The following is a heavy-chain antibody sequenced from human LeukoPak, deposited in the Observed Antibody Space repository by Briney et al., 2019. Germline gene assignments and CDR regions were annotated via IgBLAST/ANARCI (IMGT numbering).Heavy chain of an antibody. J-gene: IGHJ6*02. V-gene: IGHV1-69*13. CDR1: GGTFSSYA. CDR3: ARSRRFWSGYYIAPDLYYGMDV. CDR2: IIPIFGTA. Sequence: SVKVSCKASGGTFSSYAISWVRQAPGQGLEWMGGIIPIFGTANYAQKFQGRVTITADESTSTAYMELSSLRSEDTAVYYCARSRRFWSGYYIAPDLYYGMDVWGQGTTVTVSS. D-gene: IGHD3-3*01.